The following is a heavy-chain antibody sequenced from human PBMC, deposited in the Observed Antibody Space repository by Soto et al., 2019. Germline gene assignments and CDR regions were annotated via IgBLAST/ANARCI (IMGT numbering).Heavy chain of an antibody. V-gene: IGHV3-74*01. CDR2: INGDGSYT. Sequence: EVQLVESGGGLVQRGGSLRLSCAASGLTFSTYWIHWVRQSPEKGLLWVSHINGDGSYTDFADSVKGRFTISRDNAKNTVYLQMQRLRVEDTAVYFCGRTWHGFDIWGPGTMVTVSS. CDR1: GLTFSTYW. CDR3: GRTWHGFDI. J-gene: IGHJ3*02.